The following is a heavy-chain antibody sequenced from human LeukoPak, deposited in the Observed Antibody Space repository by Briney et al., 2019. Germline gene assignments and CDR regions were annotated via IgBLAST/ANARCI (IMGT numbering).Heavy chain of an antibody. CDR1: GFTFSSYG. CDR2: ISYDGSNK. Sequence: GGSPRLSCAAPGFTFSSYGMHWVRQAPGKGLEWVAVISYDGSNKYYADSVKGRFTISRDNSKNTLYLQMNSLRAEDTAVYYCARDKRDTAMVPFDYWGQGTLVTVSS. V-gene: IGHV3-30*03. D-gene: IGHD5-18*01. J-gene: IGHJ4*02. CDR3: ARDKRDTAMVPFDY.